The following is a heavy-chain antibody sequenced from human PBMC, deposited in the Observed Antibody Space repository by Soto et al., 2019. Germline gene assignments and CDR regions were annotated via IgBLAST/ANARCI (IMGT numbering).Heavy chain of an antibody. D-gene: IGHD2-15*01. CDR3: ARELLARSVWFDP. J-gene: IGHJ5*02. V-gene: IGHV4-59*01. CDR2: IYYSGST. Sequence: SETLSLTCTVSGGSISSYYWSWIRQPPGKGLEWIGYIYYSGSTNYNPSLKSRVTISVDTSKNQFSLKLSSVTAADTAVYYCARELLARSVWFDPWGQGTLLSVS. CDR1: GGSISSYY.